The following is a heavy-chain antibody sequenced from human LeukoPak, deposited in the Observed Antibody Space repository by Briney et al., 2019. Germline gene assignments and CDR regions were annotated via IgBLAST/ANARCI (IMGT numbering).Heavy chain of an antibody. V-gene: IGHV1-3*01. J-gene: IGHJ4*02. CDR1: GYTFTSYY. CDR2: INAGNGNT. D-gene: IGHD5-18*01. CDR3: ARDLRRGYSYGPNFDY. Sequence: ASVKVSCKASGYTFTSYYMHWVRQAPGQRLEWMGWINAGNGNTKYSQKFQGRVTITRDTSASTAYMELSSLRSEDTAVYYCARDLRRGYSYGPNFDYWGQGTLVTVSS.